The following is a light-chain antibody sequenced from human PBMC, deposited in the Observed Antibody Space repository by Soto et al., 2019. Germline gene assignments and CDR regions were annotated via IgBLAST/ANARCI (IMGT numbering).Light chain of an antibody. Sequence: EIVLTQSPGSLSLSPGERGTLSCRASQSVDRSFFAWYQQKPDQAPRHLIYGASNRAAGIPDRFSGSGSGTDFTLTISRLERDDFALYYWQQYVRSVTFGQGTKVEIK. CDR1: QSVDRSF. CDR2: GAS. CDR3: QQYVRSVT. V-gene: IGKV3-20*01. J-gene: IGKJ1*01.